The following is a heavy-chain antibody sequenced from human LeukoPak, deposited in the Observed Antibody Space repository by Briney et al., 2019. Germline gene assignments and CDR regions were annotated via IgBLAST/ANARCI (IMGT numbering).Heavy chain of an antibody. Sequence: AASVKVSCKASGYTFTSYYMHWVRQAPGQGLEWMGIINPSGGSTSYVQKFQGRVTMTRDTSTSTVYMELSSLRSEDTAVYYCAREYCSGGSCYRFDPWGQGTLVTVSS. CDR3: AREYCSGGSCYRFDP. CDR2: INPSGGST. J-gene: IGHJ5*02. CDR1: GYTFTSYY. D-gene: IGHD2-15*01. V-gene: IGHV1-46*01.